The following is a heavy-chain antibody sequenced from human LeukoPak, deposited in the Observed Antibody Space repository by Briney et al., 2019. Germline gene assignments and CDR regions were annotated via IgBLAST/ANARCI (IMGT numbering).Heavy chain of an antibody. CDR1: GYSFTSQW. CDR2: TYPGGSDI. J-gene: IGHJ4*02. CDR3: ATRAYSSTSPVG. D-gene: IGHD2-2*01. V-gene: IGHV5-51*01. Sequence: GESLKISCQVSGYSFTSQWIGWVRQVPGKGLEWMGITYPGGSDIIYSPSFQGQVSISADKSISTAFLQWSSLKASDTAMYYCATRAYSSTSPVGWGQGTLVTVSS.